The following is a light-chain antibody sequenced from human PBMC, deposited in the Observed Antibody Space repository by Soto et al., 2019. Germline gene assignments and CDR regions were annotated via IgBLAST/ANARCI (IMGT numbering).Light chain of an antibody. V-gene: IGLV1-40*01. CDR3: QSYDNILSGPL. CDR2: KNN. Sequence: QLVLTQPPSVSGAPEQTITMSCTGSGSNVGASYDVHWYQVLPGAGPRLLIYKNNNRPSGVPDRFSGSKSGTSASLAITGLRAEDEADYYCQSYDNILSGPLFGGGTKLTVL. J-gene: IGLJ3*02. CDR1: GSNVGASYD.